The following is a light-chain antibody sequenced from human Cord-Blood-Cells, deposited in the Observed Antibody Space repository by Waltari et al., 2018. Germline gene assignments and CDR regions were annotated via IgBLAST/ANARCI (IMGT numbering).Light chain of an antibody. J-gene: IGLJ1*01. Sequence: QSALTQPRSVSGTPGQAVTISCTGTSSDVGGYYYVSWSQQHPGKAPKLMIYDVSKRPSGVPYRFSGSKSGNTASLTISGLQAEDEADYYCCSYAGSYTYVFGTGTKVTVL. CDR3: CSYAGSYTYV. V-gene: IGLV2-11*01. CDR2: DVS. CDR1: SSDVGGYYY.